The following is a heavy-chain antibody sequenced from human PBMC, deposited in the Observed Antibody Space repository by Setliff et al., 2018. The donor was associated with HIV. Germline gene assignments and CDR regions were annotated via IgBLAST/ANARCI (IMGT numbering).Heavy chain of an antibody. D-gene: IGHD2-2*02. V-gene: IGHV1-2*06. CDR1: GYAFSDYS. Sequence: ASVKVSCKTSGYAFSDYSIHWVRQAPGQGLEWVGRINPDSRGTNYAQRFQGRVTMTWDTSISTAYMELSRLTSDDTAVYYCARSSISEYLLYYWGHGTLVTVSS. CDR3: ARSSISEYLLYY. J-gene: IGHJ4*01. CDR2: INPDSRGT.